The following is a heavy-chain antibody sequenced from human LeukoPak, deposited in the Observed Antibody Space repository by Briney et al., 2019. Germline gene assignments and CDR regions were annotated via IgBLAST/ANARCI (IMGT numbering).Heavy chain of an antibody. Sequence: PGGSLRLSCAASGFTFSNYAMHWVRQAPGKGLEWGSGISWNSGSIGYADSVKGRFTISRDKDKNSLYMQMNSLRAEDTALYYCARGSSSRSDPFPFDYWGQGTLVTVSS. CDR3: ARGSSSRSDPFPFDY. CDR2: ISWNSGSI. CDR1: GFTFSNYA. J-gene: IGHJ4*02. V-gene: IGHV3-9*01. D-gene: IGHD6-13*01.